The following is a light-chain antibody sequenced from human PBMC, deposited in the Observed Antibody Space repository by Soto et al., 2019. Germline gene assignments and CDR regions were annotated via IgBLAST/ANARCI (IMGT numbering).Light chain of an antibody. V-gene: IGKV3-20*01. CDR1: QSLSSNY. Sequence: EIVLTQSPGTLSLSPGERATLSCRASQSLSSNYLAWYQQRPGQSPRLLVYGASSRATGIPARFSGSGFGTDFALTISRLEPEDSAMYYCQQYDNYPFTFGPGTRVGIK. CDR2: GAS. J-gene: IGKJ3*01. CDR3: QQYDNYPFT.